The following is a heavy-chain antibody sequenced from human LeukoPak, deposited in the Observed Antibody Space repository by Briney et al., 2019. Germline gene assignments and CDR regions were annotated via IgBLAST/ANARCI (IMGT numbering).Heavy chain of an antibody. CDR1: GFTFSRYG. CDR2: IWYDGSNK. D-gene: IGHD6-13*01. J-gene: IGHJ4*02. V-gene: IGHV3-33*01. Sequence: GGSLRLSCAASGFTFSRYGMHWVRQAPGKGLEWVAVIWYDGSNKYYADSVKGRFTISRDNSKNTLSLQMSSLRAEDTAVYYCVGRRTSAAGNFWGQGTLVTVSS. CDR3: VGRRTSAAGNF.